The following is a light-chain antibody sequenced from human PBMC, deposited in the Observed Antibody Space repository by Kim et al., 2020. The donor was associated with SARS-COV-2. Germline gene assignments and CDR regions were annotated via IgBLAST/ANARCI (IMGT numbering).Light chain of an antibody. V-gene: IGKV1-5*01. CDR2: DAS. CDR3: QEYKSDSWT. CDR1: QSINIW. J-gene: IGKJ1*01. Sequence: GDRVTITCRASQSINIWLAWYQQKPGKAPNLLIYDASKLETGVPSRFSGSGSGTQFTLTISSLQPDDFATYYCQEYKSDSWTFGQGTKVDIK.